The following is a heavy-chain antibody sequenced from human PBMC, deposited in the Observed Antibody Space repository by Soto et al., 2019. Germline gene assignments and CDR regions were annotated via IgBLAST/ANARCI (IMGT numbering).Heavy chain of an antibody. CDR3: ARIRDSSGWYSWFDP. D-gene: IGHD6-19*01. J-gene: IGHJ5*02. V-gene: IGHV2-70*01. CDR2: IDWDDDK. CDR1: GFSLSTSGMC. Sequence: SGPTLVYPTQTLTLTCTFSGFSLSTSGMCVSWIRQPPGKALEWLALIDWDDDKYYSTSLKTRLTISKDTSKNQVVLTMTNMDPVDTATYYCARIRDSSGWYSWFDPWGQGTLVTVSS.